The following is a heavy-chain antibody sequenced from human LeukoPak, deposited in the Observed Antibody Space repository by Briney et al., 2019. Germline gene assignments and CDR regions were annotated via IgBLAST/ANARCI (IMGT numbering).Heavy chain of an antibody. V-gene: IGHV3-23*01. CDR1: GFTFSSYA. D-gene: IGHD6-13*01. CDR2: ISGSGGST. CDR3: AKCSSSSWYAFDY. Sequence: PGGSLRLSCAASGFTFSSYAMSWVRQAPGKGLEWVSAISGSGGSTYYADSVKGRFTISRDNSKNTLYLQMNSPRAEDTAVYYCAKCSSSSWYAFDYWGQGTLVTVSS. J-gene: IGHJ4*02.